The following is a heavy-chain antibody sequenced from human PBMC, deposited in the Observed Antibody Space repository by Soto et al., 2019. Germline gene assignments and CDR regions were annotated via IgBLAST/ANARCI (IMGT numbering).Heavy chain of an antibody. Sequence: TSETLSLTCTVSGGSVSSGSYYWSWIRQPPGKGLEWIGYIYYSGSTNYNPSLKSRVTISVDTSKNQFSLKLSSVTAAGTAVYYCASDLQLGYSYGYGAFDICGPGPLVTLSS. CDR1: GGSVSSGSYY. V-gene: IGHV4-61*01. CDR3: ASDLQLGYSYGYGAFDI. J-gene: IGHJ3*02. CDR2: IYYSGST. D-gene: IGHD5-18*01.